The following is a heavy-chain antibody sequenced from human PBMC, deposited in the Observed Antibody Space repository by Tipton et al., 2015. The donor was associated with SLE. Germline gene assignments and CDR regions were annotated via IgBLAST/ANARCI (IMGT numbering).Heavy chain of an antibody. Sequence: GSLRLSCAASGFTFSSYSMNWVRQAPGKGLEWVSYISSSSSTIYYADSVKGRFTISRDNAKNSLYLQMNSLRAEETAVYYCASLVVVPAATGDYWGQGTLVTVSS. CDR1: GFTFSSYS. J-gene: IGHJ4*02. CDR2: ISSSSSTI. V-gene: IGHV3-48*01. D-gene: IGHD2-2*01. CDR3: ASLVVVPAATGDY.